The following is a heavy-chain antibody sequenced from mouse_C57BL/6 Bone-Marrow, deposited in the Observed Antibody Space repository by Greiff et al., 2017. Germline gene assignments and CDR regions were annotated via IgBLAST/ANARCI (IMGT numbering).Heavy chain of an antibody. CDR2: INPDSSTI. J-gene: IGHJ4*01. D-gene: IGHD1-1*01. V-gene: IGHV4-1*01. CDR1: GVDFSRYW. CDR3: ARLRLGSSPGYYAMDY. Sequence: CAASGVDFSRYWMSWVRRAPGKGLEWIGEINPDSSTINYAPSLKDKFIISRDNAKNTLYLQMSKVRSEDTALYYCARLRLGSSPGYYAMDYWGQGTSVTVSS.